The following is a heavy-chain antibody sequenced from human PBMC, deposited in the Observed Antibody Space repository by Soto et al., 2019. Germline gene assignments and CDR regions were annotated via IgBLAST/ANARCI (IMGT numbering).Heavy chain of an antibody. Sequence: GGALRLSCAASGFTFSSYWMSWVRQAPGKGLEWVANIKQDGSEKYYVDSVKGRFTISRDNAKNSLYLQMNNLRAEDTAVYYCARDHGYDYVWGSYRYTGFCIYWGQGTLVTLS. V-gene: IGHV3-7*01. J-gene: IGHJ4*02. CDR3: ARDHGYDYVWGSYRYTGFCIY. CDR1: GFTFSSYW. CDR2: IKQDGSEK. D-gene: IGHD3-16*02.